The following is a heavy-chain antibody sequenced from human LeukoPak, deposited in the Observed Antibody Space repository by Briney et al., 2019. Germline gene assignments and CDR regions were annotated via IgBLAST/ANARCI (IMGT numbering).Heavy chain of an antibody. CDR2: MDPNSGNT. D-gene: IGHD3-3*01. CDR3: ARVRADNVLRFLEWSYYFDY. CDR1: GYTFTSYD. Sequence: ASVKVSCXASGYTFTSYDINWVRQATGQGLGWMGWMDPNSGNTGYAQKFQGRVTMTRNTSISTAYMELSSLRSEDTAVYYCARVRADNVLRFLEWSYYFDYWGQGTLVTVSS. J-gene: IGHJ4*02. V-gene: IGHV1-8*01.